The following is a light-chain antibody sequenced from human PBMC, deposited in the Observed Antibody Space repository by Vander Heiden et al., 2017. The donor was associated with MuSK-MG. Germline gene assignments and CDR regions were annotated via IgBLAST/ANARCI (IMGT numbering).Light chain of an antibody. J-gene: IGKJ4*01. CDR2: AAS. Sequence: DIQMTQSPSSLSASVGDRVTITCRASQGISNYLAWYQHKPGKGPNLLIYAASTLHSGVPSRFSGSASGTDFTLTISILHPEDVATYYCQRYNTASITFGGGTKVEIK. CDR1: QGISNY. V-gene: IGKV1-27*01. CDR3: QRYNTASIT.